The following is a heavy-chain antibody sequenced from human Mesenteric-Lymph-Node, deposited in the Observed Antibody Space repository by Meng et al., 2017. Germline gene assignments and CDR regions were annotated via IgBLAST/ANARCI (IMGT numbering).Heavy chain of an antibody. CDR2: ISSSSSYI. J-gene: IGHJ4*02. CDR1: GFTFSSYW. Sequence: GESLKISCAASGFTFSSYWMSWVRQAPGKGLEWVSSISSSSSYIYYADSVKGRFTISRDNSKNTLYLQMNSLRAEDTAVYYCAKGVTMIVVGAPYYFDYWGQGTPVTVSS. CDR3: AKGVTMIVVGAPYYFDY. D-gene: IGHD3-22*01. V-gene: IGHV3-21*04.